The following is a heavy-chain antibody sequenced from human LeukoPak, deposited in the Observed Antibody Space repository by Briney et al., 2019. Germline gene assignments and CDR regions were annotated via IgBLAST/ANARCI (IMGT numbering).Heavy chain of an antibody. CDR2: IYSGGST. CDR1: GFAFRSYA. CDR3: ARGWSSSWYWYFDY. J-gene: IGHJ4*02. D-gene: IGHD6-13*01. V-gene: IGHV3-66*01. Sequence: GGSLRLSCAASGFAFRSYAMSWVRQAPGRGLEWVSVIYSGGSTYYADSVKGRFTISRDNSKNTLYLQMNSLRAEDTAVYYCARGWSSSWYWYFDYWGQGTLVTVSS.